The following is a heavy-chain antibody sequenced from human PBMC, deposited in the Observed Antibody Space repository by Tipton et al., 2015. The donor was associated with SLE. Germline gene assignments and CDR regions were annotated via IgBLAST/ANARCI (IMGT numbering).Heavy chain of an antibody. V-gene: IGHV4-34*01. CDR1: GGSFSGYY. CDR3: ARAPKRYYYDSPYYFDY. D-gene: IGHD3-22*01. J-gene: IGHJ4*02. CDR2: IYYSGST. Sequence: TLSLTCAVYGGSFSGYYWSWIRQPPGKGLEWIGSIYYSGSTYYNPSLKSRVTISVDTSKNQFSLKLSSVTAADTAVYYCARAPKRYYYDSPYYFDYWGQGTLVTVSS.